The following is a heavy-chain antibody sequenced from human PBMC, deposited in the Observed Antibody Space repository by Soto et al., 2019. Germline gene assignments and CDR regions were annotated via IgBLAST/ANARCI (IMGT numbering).Heavy chain of an antibody. Sequence: QVQLVQSGAEVKKPGSSVKVSCKASGGTFSSYAISWVRQAPGQGLEWMGGIIPIFGTANYAQKFQGRVTITADESTSTAYMELSSLRSEDTAVYYCARWLWSGYYSGDRLYFDYWGQGTLVTVSS. CDR2: IIPIFGTA. D-gene: IGHD3-3*01. CDR3: ARWLWSGYYSGDRLYFDY. CDR1: GGTFSSYA. J-gene: IGHJ4*02. V-gene: IGHV1-69*01.